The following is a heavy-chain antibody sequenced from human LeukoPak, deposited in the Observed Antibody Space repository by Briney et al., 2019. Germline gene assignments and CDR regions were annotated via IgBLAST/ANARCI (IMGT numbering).Heavy chain of an antibody. D-gene: IGHD6-19*01. J-gene: IGHJ4*02. Sequence: PGGSLRLSCAASGFTFSSYSMNWVRQAPGKGLEWVSSISSSSSYIYYADPVKGRFTISRDNAKNSLYLQMNSLRAEDTAVYYCARGPDSSGWYWVDYWGQGTLVTVSS. CDR1: GFTFSSYS. CDR3: ARGPDSSGWYWVDY. V-gene: IGHV3-21*01. CDR2: ISSSSSYI.